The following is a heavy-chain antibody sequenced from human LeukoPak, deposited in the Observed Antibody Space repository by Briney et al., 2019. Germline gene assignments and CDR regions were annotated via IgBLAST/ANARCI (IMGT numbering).Heavy chain of an antibody. CDR3: ARVRPMIVQVDY. D-gene: IGHD3-22*01. J-gene: IGHJ4*02. CDR2: INLYNGNT. V-gene: IGHV1-18*01. CDR1: GYTFATYG. Sequence: ASVNVSCKASGYTFATYGISWVRQAPGQGLEGMGWINLYNGNTHYAQKLQGRVTLTTDTSTSTAYMELRSLRSDDTAMYYCARVRPMIVQVDYWGQGTLVTVSS.